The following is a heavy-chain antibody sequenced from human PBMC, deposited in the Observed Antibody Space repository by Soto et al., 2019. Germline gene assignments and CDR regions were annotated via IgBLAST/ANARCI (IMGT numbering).Heavy chain of an antibody. Sequence: QVQLVQSGAEVKKPGSSVKVSCKASGGTFSSYTISWVRQAPGQGLEWMGRIIPILGIANYAQKFQGRVTITADNSPSTGYMELSSLRSEDTAVYYCARGVYGWGSYYIWGQGTLVTVSS. D-gene: IGHD3-10*01. CDR1: GGTFSSYT. CDR2: IIPILGIA. J-gene: IGHJ4*02. V-gene: IGHV1-69*02. CDR3: ARGVYGWGSYYI.